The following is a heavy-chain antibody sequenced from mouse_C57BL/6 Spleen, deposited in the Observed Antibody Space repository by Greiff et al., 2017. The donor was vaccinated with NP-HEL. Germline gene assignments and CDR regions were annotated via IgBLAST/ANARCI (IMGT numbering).Heavy chain of an antibody. V-gene: IGHV1-55*01. Sequence: VQLQQPGAELVKPGASVKMSCKASGYTFTSYWITWVKQRPGQGLEWIGDIYPGSGSTNYNEKFKSKATLTVDTSSSTAYMQLSSLTSEDSAVYDCAREGLRAGNYFDYWGQGTTLTVSS. CDR2: IYPGSGST. CDR3: AREGLRAGNYFDY. J-gene: IGHJ2*01. D-gene: IGHD2-4*01. CDR1: GYTFTSYW.